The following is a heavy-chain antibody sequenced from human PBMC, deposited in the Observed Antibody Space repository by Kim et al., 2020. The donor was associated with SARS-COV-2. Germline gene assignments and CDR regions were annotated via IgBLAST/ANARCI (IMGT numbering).Heavy chain of an antibody. CDR2: INPSGGST. V-gene: IGHV1-46*01. CDR1: GYTFTSYY. J-gene: IGHJ6*02. CDR3: ARDAPPPWIQLWLPPNGGGMDV. D-gene: IGHD5-18*01. Sequence: ASVKVSCKASGYTFTSYYMHWVRQAPGQGLEWMGIINPSGGSTSYAQKFQGRVTMTRDTSTSTVYMELSSLRSEDTAVYYCARDAPPPWIQLWLPPNGGGMDVWGQGTTVTVSS.